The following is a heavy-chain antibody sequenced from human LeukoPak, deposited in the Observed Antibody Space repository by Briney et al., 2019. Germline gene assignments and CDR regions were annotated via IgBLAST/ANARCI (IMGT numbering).Heavy chain of an antibody. J-gene: IGHJ4*02. D-gene: IGHD6-13*01. CDR3: ARGGGIAAAGIDY. Sequence: ASVKVSCKASGGTFSSYAISWVRQAPGQGLEWMGGIIPIFCTANYAHKFQGRVTITADESTSTAYMELSSLRSEDTAGYYFARGGGIAAAGIDYSGQGTLVTVSS. CDR2: IIPIFCTA. V-gene: IGHV1-69*01. CDR1: GGTFSSYA.